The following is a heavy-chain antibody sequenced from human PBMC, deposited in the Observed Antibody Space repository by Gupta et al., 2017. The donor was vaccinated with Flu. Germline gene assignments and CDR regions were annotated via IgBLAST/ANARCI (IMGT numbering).Heavy chain of an antibody. D-gene: IGHD3-3*01. Sequence: HGVRQVPGKGLVWVGRINNDGSTTAYTDSVKGRFTISRDNAKSTMYLQMNSLRADDSAVYYCARAPTYYDFWSGYPFGMDVWGQGTTVIASS. J-gene: IGHJ6*02. CDR3: ARAPTYYDFWSGYPFGMDV. CDR2: INNDGSTT. V-gene: IGHV3-74*01.